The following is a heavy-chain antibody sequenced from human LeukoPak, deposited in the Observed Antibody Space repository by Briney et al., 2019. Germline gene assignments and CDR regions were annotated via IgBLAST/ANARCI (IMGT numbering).Heavy chain of an antibody. V-gene: IGHV3-7*01. CDR2: IKQDGSEK. J-gene: IGHJ6*02. D-gene: IGHD5-12*01. Sequence: HSGGSLRLSCAASGFTFSNLWMSWVRQAPGKGREWVANIKQDGSEKHYVDSVKGRFTISRDNVKNSLYLQMNSLRAEDTAVCYCARGDSRSGYDERGSWNDWSYGMDVWGQGTTVTVSS. CDR3: ARGDSRSGYDERGSWNDWSYGMDV. CDR1: GFTFSNLW.